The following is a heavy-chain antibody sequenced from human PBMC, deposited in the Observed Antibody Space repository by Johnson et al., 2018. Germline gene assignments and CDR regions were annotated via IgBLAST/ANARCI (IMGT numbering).Heavy chain of an antibody. CDR3: AKDFNSGTPNAFDI. CDR2: ISSSSSYI. D-gene: IGHD1-1*01. V-gene: IGHV3-21*01. J-gene: IGHJ3*02. CDR1: GFTFSSYS. Sequence: VQLVQSGGGLVKXGGSLRLSCAASGFTFSSYSMNWVRQAPGKGLEWVSSISSSSSYIYYADSVKGRFTVSRDNAKNSLYLQMNSLRAEDTAVYYCAKDFNSGTPNAFDIWGQGTMVTVSS.